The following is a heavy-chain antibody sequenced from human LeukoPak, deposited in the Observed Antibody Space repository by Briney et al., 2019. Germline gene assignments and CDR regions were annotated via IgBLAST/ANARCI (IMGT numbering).Heavy chain of an antibody. Sequence: GGSLRLSCAASGFTFSSYGMHWVRQAPGKGLEWVAFIRYDGSDKYYIESVQGRFTISRVNSKNTLYLQMNSLRVDDTAVYFCAKAPLGYSFDYWGQGTLVTVSS. D-gene: IGHD5-12*01. J-gene: IGHJ4*02. CDR2: IRYDGSDK. CDR3: AKAPLGYSFDY. CDR1: GFTFSSYG. V-gene: IGHV3-30*02.